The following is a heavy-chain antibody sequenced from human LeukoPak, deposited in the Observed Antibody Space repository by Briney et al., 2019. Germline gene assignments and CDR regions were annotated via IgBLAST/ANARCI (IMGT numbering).Heavy chain of an antibody. CDR2: ISSSGSTI. Sequence: GGSLRLSCAASGFTFSDYYMSWIRQAPGKGLEWVSYISSSGSTIYYADSVKGRFTISRDNAKNSLYLQMNSLRAEDTAVYYCARAPPLRYFDWLPPRFDYWGQGTLVTVSS. CDR3: ARAPPLRYFDWLPPRFDY. V-gene: IGHV3-11*01. D-gene: IGHD3-9*01. J-gene: IGHJ4*02. CDR1: GFTFSDYY.